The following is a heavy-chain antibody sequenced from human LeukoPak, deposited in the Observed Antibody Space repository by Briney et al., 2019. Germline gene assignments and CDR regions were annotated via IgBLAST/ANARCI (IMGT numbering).Heavy chain of an antibody. V-gene: IGHV3-30*02. J-gene: IGHJ4*02. Sequence: GGSLRLSCVTSGFTFSSFRVHWVREAPGKGLEWVAFIRYDESNKYYADSVKGRFTISRENSKNTLYLQMNSLRAEDTAVYYCAKDSEDIVVVPAAYLDYWGQGALVTVSS. CDR2: IRYDESNK. CDR1: GFTFSSFR. CDR3: AKDSEDIVVVPAAYLDY. D-gene: IGHD2-2*01.